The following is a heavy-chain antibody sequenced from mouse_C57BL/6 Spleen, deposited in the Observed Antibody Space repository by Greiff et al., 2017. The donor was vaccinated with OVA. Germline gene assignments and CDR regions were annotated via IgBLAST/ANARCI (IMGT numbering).Heavy chain of an antibody. CDR3: ARGETYYSNP. CDR2: IYPGSGST. D-gene: IGHD2-5*01. V-gene: IGHV1-55*01. J-gene: IGHJ1*03. Sequence: VQLQQPGAELVKPGASVKLSCKASGYTFTSYWITWVKQRPGQGLEWIGDIYPGSGSTNYNEKFKSKATLTVDTSSSTAYMQLSSLTSEDSAVYYCARGETYYSNPWGTGTTVTVSS. CDR1: GYTFTSYW.